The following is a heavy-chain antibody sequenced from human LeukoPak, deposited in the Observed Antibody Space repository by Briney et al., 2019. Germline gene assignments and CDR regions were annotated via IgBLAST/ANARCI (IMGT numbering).Heavy chain of an antibody. CDR1: GFTFSSYW. D-gene: IGHD3-16*02. CDR2: IKQDGSEK. Sequence: GGSLRLSCAASGFTFSSYWMSWVRQGPGKGLEWVANIKQDGSEKYYVDSVKGRFTISRDNAKNSLYLQMSSLRAEDTAVYYCARDANYDYVWGSYPVYWGQGTLVTVSS. V-gene: IGHV3-7*01. J-gene: IGHJ4*02. CDR3: ARDANYDYVWGSYPVY.